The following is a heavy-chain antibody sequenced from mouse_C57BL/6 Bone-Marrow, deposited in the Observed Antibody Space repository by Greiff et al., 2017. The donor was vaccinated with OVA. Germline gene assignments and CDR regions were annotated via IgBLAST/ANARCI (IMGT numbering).Heavy chain of an antibody. D-gene: IGHD1-1*01. J-gene: IGHJ2*01. CDR1: GYTFTSYW. CDR2: IDPSSGGT. Sequence: VQLQQPGAELVKPGASVKLSCKASGYTFTSYWMHWVKQRPGRGLEWIGRIDPSSGGTKYNEKFKSKATLTVDKPSSTAYMQLSSLTSADAAVCYCARAWYGSSYGYWGQGTTLTVSS. CDR3: ARAWYGSSYGY. V-gene: IGHV1-72*01.